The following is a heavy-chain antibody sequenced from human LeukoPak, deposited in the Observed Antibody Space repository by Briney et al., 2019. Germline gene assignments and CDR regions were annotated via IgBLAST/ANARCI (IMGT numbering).Heavy chain of an antibody. CDR1: GGSFSGYY. Sequence: SETLSLTCAVYGGSFSGYYWSWIRQPPGKGLEWIGEINHSGSTNYNPSLKSRVTISVDTSMNQFSLKLSSVTAADTAVYYCARGLTGPDYYDSSGYFDYWGQGTLVTVSS. V-gene: IGHV4-34*01. CDR2: INHSGST. CDR3: ARGLTGPDYYDSSGYFDY. D-gene: IGHD3-22*01. J-gene: IGHJ4*02.